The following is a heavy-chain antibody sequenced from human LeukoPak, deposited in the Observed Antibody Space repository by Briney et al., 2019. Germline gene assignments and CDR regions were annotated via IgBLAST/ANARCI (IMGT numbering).Heavy chain of an antibody. CDR1: GGSFSGYY. CDR2: INHSGST. D-gene: IGHD6-19*01. V-gene: IGHV4-34*01. Sequence: KPSETLSLTCAVYGGSFSGYYWSWIRQPPGKGLEWIGEINHSGSTNYNPSLKSRVTISVDTSKNQFSLKLSSVTAADTAVYYCARVAVAGTIPAFDIWGQGTMVTVSS. J-gene: IGHJ3*02. CDR3: ARVAVAGTIPAFDI.